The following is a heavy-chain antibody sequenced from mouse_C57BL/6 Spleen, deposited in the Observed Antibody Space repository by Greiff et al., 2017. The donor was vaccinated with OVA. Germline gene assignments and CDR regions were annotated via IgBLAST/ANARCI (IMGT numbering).Heavy chain of an antibody. J-gene: IGHJ1*03. CDR1: GYAFSSSW. Sequence: QVQLQQSGPELVKPGASVKISCKASGYAFSSSWMNWVKQRPGKGLEWIGRIYPGDGDTNYNGKFKGKATLTADKSSSTAYMQLSSLTYEDSAVYYCARGDDYDWYFDVWGTGTTVTVSS. D-gene: IGHD2-4*01. V-gene: IGHV1-82*01. CDR3: ARGDDYDWYFDV. CDR2: IYPGDGDT.